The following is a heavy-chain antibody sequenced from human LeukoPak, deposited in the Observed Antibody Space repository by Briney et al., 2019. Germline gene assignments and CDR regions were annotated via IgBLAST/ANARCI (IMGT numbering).Heavy chain of an antibody. D-gene: IGHD1-20*01. Sequence: MASETLSLTCAVYGGSFSGYYWSWIRQPPGKGLEWIGEINHSGSTNYNPSLKSRVTISVDTSKNQFSLKLSSVTAADTAVYYCARLTGPAEGHPDWFDPWGQGTLVTVSS. CDR2: INHSGST. V-gene: IGHV4-34*01. CDR1: GGSFSGYY. J-gene: IGHJ5*02. CDR3: ARLTGPAEGHPDWFDP.